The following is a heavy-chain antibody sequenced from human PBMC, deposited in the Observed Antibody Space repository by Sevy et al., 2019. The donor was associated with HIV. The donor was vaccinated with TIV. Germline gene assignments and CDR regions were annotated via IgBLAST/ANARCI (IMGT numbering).Heavy chain of an antibody. CDR1: GFTFSSYG. J-gene: IGHJ3*02. V-gene: IGHV3-30*18. CDR2: ISYDGSNK. D-gene: IGHD5-18*01. Sequence: GGSLRLSCAASGFTFSSYGMHWVRQAPGKGLEWVAVISYDGSNKYYADSVKGRFTISRENSKNTLYLQMNSLRAEDTAVYYCAKGGGYSYGYMGSSNDAFDIWGQGTMVTVSS. CDR3: AKGGGYSYGYMGSSNDAFDI.